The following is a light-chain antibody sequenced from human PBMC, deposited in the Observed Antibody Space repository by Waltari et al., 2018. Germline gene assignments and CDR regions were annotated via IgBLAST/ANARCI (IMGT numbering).Light chain of an antibody. J-gene: IGKJ5*01. V-gene: IGKV3-11*01. CDR1: QSVSNS. CDR3: QLRTGWPMT. Sequence: EVVLTQSPATLSLSPGERTTLSCRASQSVSNSFPWYRQKPGQAPSLLIYDPSTRAAGIPDRFSGSGSGTDFTLTIISLEPEDFAVYYCQLRTGWPMTFGQGTRLEIK. CDR2: DPS.